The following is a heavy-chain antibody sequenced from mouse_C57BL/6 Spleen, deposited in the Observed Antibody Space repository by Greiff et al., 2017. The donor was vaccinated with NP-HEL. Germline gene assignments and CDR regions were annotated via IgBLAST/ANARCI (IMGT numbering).Heavy chain of an antibody. V-gene: IGHV1-61*01. CDR2: IYPSDSET. Sequence: QVQLQQPGAELVRPGSSVKLSCKASGYTFTSYWMDWVKQRPGQGLEWIGNIYPSDSETHYNQKFKDKATLTVDKSSSTAYMQLSSLTSEDSAVYYCAREGDYDYDVSAMDYWGQGTSVTVSS. D-gene: IGHD2-4*01. CDR1: GYTFTSYW. J-gene: IGHJ4*01. CDR3: AREGDYDYDVSAMDY.